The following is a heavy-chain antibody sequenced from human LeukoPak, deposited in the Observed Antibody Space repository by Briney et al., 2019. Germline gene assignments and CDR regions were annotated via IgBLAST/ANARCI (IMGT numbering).Heavy chain of an antibody. CDR2: ISYDGSNK. CDR1: GFTFSSCA. Sequence: PGGSLRLSCAASGFTFSSCAMHWVRQAPGKGLEWVAVISYDGSNKYYADSVKGRFTISRDNSKNTLYLQMNSLRAEDTAVYYCASDVDTAMGDFDYWGQGTLVTVSS. CDR3: ASDVDTAMGDFDY. D-gene: IGHD5-18*01. J-gene: IGHJ4*02. V-gene: IGHV3-30-3*01.